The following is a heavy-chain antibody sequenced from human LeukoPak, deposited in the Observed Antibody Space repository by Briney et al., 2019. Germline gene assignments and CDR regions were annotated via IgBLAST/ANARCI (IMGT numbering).Heavy chain of an antibody. CDR2: VNGDGSST. CDR3: ARVQYTSTWFIDY. CDR1: GFTFSSYW. D-gene: IGHD6-13*01. Sequence: GGSLRLSCAASGFTFSSYWMHWVHQVPGKGLVWVSRVNGDGSSTTYADSVKGRFTISRDNAKNTLFLQMNSLRAEDTAVYYCARVQYTSTWFIDYWGQGTLVTVSS. V-gene: IGHV3-74*01. J-gene: IGHJ4*02.